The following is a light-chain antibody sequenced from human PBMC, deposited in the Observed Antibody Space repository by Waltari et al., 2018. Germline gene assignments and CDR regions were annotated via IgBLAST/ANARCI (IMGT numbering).Light chain of an antibody. V-gene: IGKV3-20*01. CDR1: QSVGKF. CDR3: QHYVRLPVS. J-gene: IGKJ1*01. Sequence: EIVLTQSPGPLSLSPGERATLPCRASQSVGKFLAWYQKKPGQAPRLLIYDASSRATGIPDRFSGSGFGTDFSLTISRLEPEDFAVYYCQHYVRLPVSFGQGTKVGIK. CDR2: DAS.